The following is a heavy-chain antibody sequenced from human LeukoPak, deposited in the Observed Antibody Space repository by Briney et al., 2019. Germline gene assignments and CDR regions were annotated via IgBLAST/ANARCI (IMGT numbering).Heavy chain of an antibody. D-gene: IGHD3-22*01. Sequence: GGSLRLSCAASGFTFDDYGMSWVRQAPGKGLEWVSGITNNGANTYYADSVKGRFTISRDNSKNTLYLQMNSLRVEDTAVYYCARRYDSSGFDAFDIWGQGTMVTVSS. V-gene: IGHV3-23*01. J-gene: IGHJ3*02. CDR1: GFTFDDYG. CDR3: ARRYDSSGFDAFDI. CDR2: ITNNGANT.